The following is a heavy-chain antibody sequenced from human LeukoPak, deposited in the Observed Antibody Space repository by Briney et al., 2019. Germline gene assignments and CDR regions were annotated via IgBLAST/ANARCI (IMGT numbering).Heavy chain of an antibody. D-gene: IGHD3-22*01. CDR3: ARHFPFDSTGLLDY. CDR2: IYYSGST. Sequence: SQTLSLTCTVSGGSISSGGYYWSWIRQHPGKGLEWIGYIYYSGSTYYNPSLKSRVTISVDTSKNQFSLKLSSVTAADTAVYYCARHFPFDSTGLLDYWGQGTLVTVSS. CDR1: GGSISSGGYY. J-gene: IGHJ4*02. V-gene: IGHV4-31*03.